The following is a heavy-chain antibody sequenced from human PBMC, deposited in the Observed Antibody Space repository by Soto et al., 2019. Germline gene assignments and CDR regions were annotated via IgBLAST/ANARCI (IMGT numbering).Heavy chain of an antibody. CDR2: IIPIFGTA. Sequence: SVKVSCKASGGTFSSYAISWVRQAPGQGLEWMGGIIPIFGTANYAQKFQGRVTITADESTSTAYMELSSLRSEDTAVYYCASWSGSYHLNYYYYGMDVWGQGTTVTVSS. D-gene: IGHD1-26*01. CDR3: ASWSGSYHLNYYYYGMDV. V-gene: IGHV1-69*13. J-gene: IGHJ6*02. CDR1: GGTFSSYA.